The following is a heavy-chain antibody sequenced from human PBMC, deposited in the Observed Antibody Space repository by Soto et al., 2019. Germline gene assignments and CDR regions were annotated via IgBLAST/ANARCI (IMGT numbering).Heavy chain of an antibody. CDR1: GITFSNAW. Sequence: LRLSCAASGITFSNAWMTWVRQAPGKGLEWVGRIKSITDDGTTDYAAPVKGRFTISRDDSKDTLYLQMNNLRNEDTAVYHCTTDSADIVVVPPTFGMDVWGQGTLVTL. CDR3: TTDSADIVVVPPTFGMDV. J-gene: IGHJ6*02. V-gene: IGHV3-15*01. CDR2: IKSITDDGTT. D-gene: IGHD2-15*01.